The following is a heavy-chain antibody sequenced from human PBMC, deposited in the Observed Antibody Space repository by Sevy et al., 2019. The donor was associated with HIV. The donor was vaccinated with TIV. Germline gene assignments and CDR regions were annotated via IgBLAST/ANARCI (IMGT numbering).Heavy chain of an antibody. CDR2: ISYDGSNK. CDR1: GFTFSSYG. CDR3: ASFGYSYGSVDYYYGMDV. V-gene: IGHV3-30*03. J-gene: IGHJ6*02. D-gene: IGHD5-18*01. Sequence: GGSLSLSCAASGFTFSSYGMHWVRQAPGKGLEWVAVISYDGSNKYYADSVKGRFTISRDNSKNTLYLQMNSLRAEDTAVYYCASFGYSYGSVDYYYGMDVWGQGTTVTVSS.